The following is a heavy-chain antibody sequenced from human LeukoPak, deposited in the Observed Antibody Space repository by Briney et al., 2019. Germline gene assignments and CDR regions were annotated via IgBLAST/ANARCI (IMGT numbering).Heavy chain of an antibody. CDR2: IYYSGST. CDR1: GGSISSYY. Sequence: SETLSLTCTVSGGSISSYYWSWIRQPPGKGLEWIGYIYYSGSTNYNPSFKSRVTISVDTSKNLFSLRLSSVTDADTAVYYCARFGRSPRGSPFDYWGQGTLVTVSS. J-gene: IGHJ4*02. D-gene: IGHD3-10*01. V-gene: IGHV4-59*01. CDR3: ARFGRSPRGSPFDY.